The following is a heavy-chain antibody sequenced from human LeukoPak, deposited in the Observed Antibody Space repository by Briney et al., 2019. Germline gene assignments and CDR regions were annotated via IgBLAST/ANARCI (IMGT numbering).Heavy chain of an antibody. V-gene: IGHV3-23*01. CDR3: AKEADEGPSIAVAGPDY. D-gene: IGHD6-19*01. CDR2: ISGSGGST. J-gene: IGHJ4*02. Sequence: PGGSLRLCGAVSGCTFRSYAMSWVRQAPGKGLEWVSTISGSGGSTYYADSVKGRFTISRDNSKNTLYLQMNSLRAEDTAVYYCAKEADEGPSIAVAGPDYWGQGILVTVSS. CDR1: GCTFRSYA.